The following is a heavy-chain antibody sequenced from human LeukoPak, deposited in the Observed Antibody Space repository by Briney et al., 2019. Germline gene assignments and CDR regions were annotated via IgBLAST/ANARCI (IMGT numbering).Heavy chain of an antibody. D-gene: IGHD3-22*01. V-gene: IGHV3-9*01. CDR1: GFTFDDYA. Sequence: GGSLRLSCAASGFTFDDYAMHWVRQAPGKGLEWVSGISWNSGSIGHADSVKGRFTISRDNAKNPLYLQMNSLRAEDTALYYCATGDSSGYYAPFDYWGQGTLVTVSS. CDR3: ATGDSSGYYAPFDY. J-gene: IGHJ4*02. CDR2: ISWNSGSI.